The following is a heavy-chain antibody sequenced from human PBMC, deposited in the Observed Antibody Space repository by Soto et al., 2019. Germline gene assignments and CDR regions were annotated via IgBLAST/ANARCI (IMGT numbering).Heavy chain of an antibody. V-gene: IGHV3-15*07. Sequence: EVQLVESGGGLVKPGESLGLSCAASGFSFSDAWMNWVRQAPGKGLEWVGRIKSKTDGGTTDYAAPVNGRFSISRDESKNTLYLQMSSLKTDDTAGYYCTRGRLSGHYTGYWGRGTLVTVSS. CDR1: GFSFSDAW. CDR2: IKSKTDGGTT. J-gene: IGHJ4*02. CDR3: TRGRLSGHYTGY. D-gene: IGHD5-12*01.